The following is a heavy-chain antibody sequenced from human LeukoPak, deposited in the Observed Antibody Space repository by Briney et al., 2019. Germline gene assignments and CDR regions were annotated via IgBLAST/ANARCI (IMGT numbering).Heavy chain of an antibody. CDR3: ARDGLWSSHFDY. CDR2: IYYSGST. J-gene: IGHJ4*02. Sequence: SETLSLICTVSGDSISSSSYYWGWIRQPPGKGLEWIGNIYYSGSTYYNPSLKSRVTISVDTSKNQFSLKLSSVTAADTAVYYCARDGLWSSHFDYWGQGTLVTVSS. V-gene: IGHV4-39*07. D-gene: IGHD5-18*01. CDR1: GDSISSSSYY.